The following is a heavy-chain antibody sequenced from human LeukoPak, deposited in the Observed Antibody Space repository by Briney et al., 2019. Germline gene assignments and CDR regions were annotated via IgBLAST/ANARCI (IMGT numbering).Heavy chain of an antibody. CDR3: ARLPTHSSSCCYFDY. CDR1: GGSIGSSSYY. V-gene: IGHV4-39*01. CDR2: IYYSGST. J-gene: IGHJ4*02. Sequence: PSETLSLTCTVSGGSIGSSSYYWGWIRQPPGKGLEWIGSIYYSGSTYYNPSLKSRVTISVDTSKNQFSLKLSSVTAADTAVYYCARLPTHSSSCCYFDYWGQGTLVTVSS. D-gene: IGHD6-13*01.